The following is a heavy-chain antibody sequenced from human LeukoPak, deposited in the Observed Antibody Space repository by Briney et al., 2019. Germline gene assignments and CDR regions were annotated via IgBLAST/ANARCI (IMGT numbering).Heavy chain of an antibody. CDR2: ISSSGGRT. D-gene: IGHD3-3*01. Sequence: GGSLRLSCAASGFTFSSYAMGWVRQAPGKGLEWVSTISSSGGRTYYADPAKGRFTISRDSSKNTVYLQMDSLRAEDTAVYYCGKEGGLYDSGGYFDYWGQGSLVTVSS. J-gene: IGHJ4*02. V-gene: IGHV3-23*01. CDR1: GFTFSSYA. CDR3: GKEGGLYDSGGYFDY.